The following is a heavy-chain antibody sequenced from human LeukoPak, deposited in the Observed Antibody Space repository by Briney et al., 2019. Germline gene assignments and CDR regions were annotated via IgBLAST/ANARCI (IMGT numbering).Heavy chain of an antibody. CDR2: ISAYNGNT. CDR3: ARDGVSGYYDILTGYYYFDY. D-gene: IGHD3-9*01. V-gene: IGHV1-18*01. CDR1: GYTFTSYG. J-gene: IGHJ4*02. Sequence: ASVKVSCKASGYTFTSYGIRLVRQAPGQGLEWMGWISAYNGNTNYAQKLQGRVTMTTDTSTSTAYMELRSLRSDDPAVYYCARDGVSGYYDILTGYYYFDYWGQGTLVTVSS.